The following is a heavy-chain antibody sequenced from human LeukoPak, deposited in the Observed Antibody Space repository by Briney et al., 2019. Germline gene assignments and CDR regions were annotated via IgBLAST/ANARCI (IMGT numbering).Heavy chain of an antibody. J-gene: IGHJ4*02. Sequence: PGGSLRLSCAASGFTFSSYAMHWVRQAPGKGLEWVAVISYDGSNKYYADSVKGRFTISRDNSKNTLYPQMNSLRAEDAAVYYCARGRSIAARPGDYWGQGTLVTVSS. CDR1: GFTFSSYA. CDR2: ISYDGSNK. D-gene: IGHD6-6*01. CDR3: ARGRSIAARPGDY. V-gene: IGHV3-30-3*01.